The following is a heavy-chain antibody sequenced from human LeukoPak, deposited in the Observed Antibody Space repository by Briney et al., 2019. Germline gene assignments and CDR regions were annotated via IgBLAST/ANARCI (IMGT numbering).Heavy chain of an antibody. CDR3: ARGRYTAMAN. J-gene: IGHJ4*02. CDR1: GGSFSGYY. V-gene: IGHV4-34*01. CDR2: INHSGST. D-gene: IGHD5-18*01. Sequence: PSETLSLTCAVYGGSFSGYYWSWIRQPPGKGLEWIGEINHSGSTNYNPSLKSRVTISVDTSKNQFSLKLGSVTAADTAVYYCARGRYTAMANWGQGTLVTVSS.